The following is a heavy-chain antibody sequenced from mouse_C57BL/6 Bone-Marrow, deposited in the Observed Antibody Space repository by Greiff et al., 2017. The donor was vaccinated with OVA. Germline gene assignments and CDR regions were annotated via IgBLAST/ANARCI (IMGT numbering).Heavy chain of an antibody. CDR2: IYPSDSET. CDR1: GYTFTSYW. J-gene: IGHJ3*01. Sequence: QVQLQQPGAELRPGSSVKLSCKASGYTFTSYWMDWVKQRPGQGLEWIGNIYPSDSETHYNQKFKDKATLTVDKSSSTAYMQLSSLTSEDSAVYYCANSNFSWFAYWGQGTLVTVSA. D-gene: IGHD2-5*01. V-gene: IGHV1-61*01. CDR3: ANSNFSWFAY.